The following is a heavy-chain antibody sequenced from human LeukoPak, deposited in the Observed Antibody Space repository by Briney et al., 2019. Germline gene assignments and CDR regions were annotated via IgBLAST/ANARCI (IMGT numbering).Heavy chain of an antibody. D-gene: IGHD2-8*01. CDR1: GGTFSSYA. Sequence: SVKVSCKASGGTFSSYAISWVRQAPGQGLEWMGRNIPIFVITNYAQKFQGRVTITADKSTSTAYMELSSLRSEDTAVYYCARQDCTNGVCYWGWFDPWGQGTLVTVSS. V-gene: IGHV1-69*04. CDR3: ARQDCTNGVCYWGWFDP. CDR2: NIPIFVIT. J-gene: IGHJ5*02.